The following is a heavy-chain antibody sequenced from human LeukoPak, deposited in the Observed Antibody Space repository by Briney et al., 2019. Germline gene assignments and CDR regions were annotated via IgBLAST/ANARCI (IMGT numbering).Heavy chain of an antibody. CDR1: EFTFSSYW. CDR3: AKPLNTANYYFGVDV. CDR2: ISGSGGST. D-gene: IGHD5-18*01. J-gene: IGHJ6*02. Sequence: GGSLRLSCAASEFTFSSYWMHWVRQAPGKGLEWVSAISGSGGSTYYADSVKGRFTISRDNSKNTLYLQMNSLRAEDTAVYYCAKPLNTANYYFGVDVWGQGTTVTVSS. V-gene: IGHV3-23*01.